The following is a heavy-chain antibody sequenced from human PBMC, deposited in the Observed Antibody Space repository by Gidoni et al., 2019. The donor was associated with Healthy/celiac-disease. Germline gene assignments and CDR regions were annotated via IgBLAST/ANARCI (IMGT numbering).Heavy chain of an antibody. V-gene: IGHV1-18*01. Sequence: QVQLVPSGAEVKKPGASVKVSCKASGYTFTSYGISWVRQAPGQGREWMGWISAYNGNTNYAQKLQGRVTMTTDTYTSTAYRELRSLRSDDTAVYYCARSGGPNYYDSSGYSSPPTFVDYWGQGTLVTVSS. CDR2: ISAYNGNT. J-gene: IGHJ4*02. CDR3: ARSGGPNYYDSSGYSSPPTFVDY. D-gene: IGHD3-22*01. CDR1: GYTFTSYG.